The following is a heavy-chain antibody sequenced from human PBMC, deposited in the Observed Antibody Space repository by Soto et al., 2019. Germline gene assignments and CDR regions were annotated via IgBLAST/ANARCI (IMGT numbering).Heavy chain of an antibody. D-gene: IGHD1-26*01. J-gene: IGHJ3*02. V-gene: IGHV1-69*02. Sequence: SVKVSCKASGGTFSXYTISWVRQAPGQGLEWMGRIIPILGIANYAQKFQGRVTITADKSTSTAYMELSSLRSEDTAVYYCASSGSYHGDAFDIWGQGTMVTVSS. CDR1: GGTFSXYT. CDR3: ASSGSYHGDAFDI. CDR2: IIPILGIA.